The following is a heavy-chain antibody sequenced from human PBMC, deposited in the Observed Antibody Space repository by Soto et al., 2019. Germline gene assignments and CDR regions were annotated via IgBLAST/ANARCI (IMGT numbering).Heavy chain of an antibody. CDR2: IYYSGST. V-gene: IGHV4-31*03. Sequence: QVQLQESGPGLVKPSQTLSLTCTVSGGSISTGGYYWTWIRQHTGKGLEWIGYIYYSGSTYYNPSIKSRVTISVDTSKNQFSLKLSSVTAADTAVYYCARGLSVTLFDNWGQGTLVTVSS. J-gene: IGHJ4*02. CDR1: GGSISTGGYY. CDR3: ARGLSVTLFDN. D-gene: IGHD4-17*01.